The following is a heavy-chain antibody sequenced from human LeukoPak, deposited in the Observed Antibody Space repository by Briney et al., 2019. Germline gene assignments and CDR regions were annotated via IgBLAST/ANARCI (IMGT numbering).Heavy chain of an antibody. CDR3: VRKSATRRTSEFDY. CDR2: ITPNSGGT. CDR1: GYTFSDYY. V-gene: IGHV1-2*02. J-gene: IGHJ4*02. Sequence: AAVKVSCKASGYTFSDYYIHWVRQAPGQGLEWMGWITPNSGGTKYAQRFQGRVTMTRDTSISTAYMDLSSLGSDDTAIFYCVRKSATRRTSEFDYWGQGNPATVSS. D-gene: IGHD2-15*01.